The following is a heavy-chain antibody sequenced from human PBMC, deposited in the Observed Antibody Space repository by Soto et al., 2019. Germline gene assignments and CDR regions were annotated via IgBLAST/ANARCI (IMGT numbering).Heavy chain of an antibody. CDR2: IYYSGST. Sequence: QVQLQESGPGLVKPSETLSLTCTVSGGSISSYYWSWIRQPPGKGLEWIGYIYYSGSTNYNPSLKSRVTISVDTSKNQFSLKLSSVTAADTAVYYCARVRLRYYYYMDVWGKGTTVTVSS. J-gene: IGHJ6*03. V-gene: IGHV4-59*01. CDR3: ARVRLRYYYYMDV. CDR1: GGSISSYY.